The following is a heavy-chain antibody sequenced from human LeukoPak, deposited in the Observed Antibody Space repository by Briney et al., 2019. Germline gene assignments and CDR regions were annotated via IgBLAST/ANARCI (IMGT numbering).Heavy chain of an antibody. D-gene: IGHD2-21*02. V-gene: IGHV3-30*01. CDR2: ISWDATNE. CDR3: VRDLLMTDQDF. J-gene: IGHJ4*02. Sequence: GGSLRLSCVASGFSFDGFALYWVRQAPGKGLEWVALISWDATNEYYADSVRGRFTISRDNSKNTLFLQMNSLRHEDTAVYYCVRDLLMTDQDFWGQGTPVTVSS. CDR1: GFSFDGFA.